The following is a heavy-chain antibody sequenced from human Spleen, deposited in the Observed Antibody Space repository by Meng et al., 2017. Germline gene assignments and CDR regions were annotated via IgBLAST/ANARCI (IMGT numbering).Heavy chain of an antibody. D-gene: IGHD3-10*01. J-gene: IGHJ4*01. CDR2: INYSGTT. CDR3: ARRAVRGDIDY. V-gene: IGHV4-39*01. CDR1: GGSLSSRTYH. Sequence: QLQLQESGPGLVKPSEILSLTCTVSGGSLSSRTYHWGWIRQPPGKGLEWMGSINYSGTTYYHSSLKSRVTISGDTSKMQFSLRLTSVTAADTAVYYCARRAVRGDIDYWGHGTLVTVSS.